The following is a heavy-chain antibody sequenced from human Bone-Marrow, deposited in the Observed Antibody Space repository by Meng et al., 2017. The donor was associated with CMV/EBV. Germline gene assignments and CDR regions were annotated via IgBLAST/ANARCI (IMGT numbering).Heavy chain of an antibody. Sequence: ASEKVSCKASGYTFTGYYMHWVRQAPGQGLEWMGWINPNSGGTNYAQKFQGRVTMTRDTSISTAYMELSRLRSDDTAVYYCSRDVKGGDRAFDIWGQGTLVTVSS. CDR1: GYTFTGYY. J-gene: IGHJ4*02. CDR3: SRDVKGGDRAFDI. CDR2: INPNSGGT. D-gene: IGHD2-21*01. V-gene: IGHV1-2*02.